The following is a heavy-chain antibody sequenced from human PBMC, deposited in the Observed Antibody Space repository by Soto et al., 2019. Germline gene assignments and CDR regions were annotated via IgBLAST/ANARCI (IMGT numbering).Heavy chain of an antibody. CDR3: ASSQLVGYGSEGESG. CDR1: GYTFTSYG. Sequence: QVQLVQSGAEVKQPGATVKVSCKASGYTFTSYGISWVRQAPGQGLEWMGWISAYNVNTNYAQKLQGRVTMTTDTSTSTANMELRRLRSDDTAVYYWASSQLVGYGSEGESGWGQGTLVTVST. V-gene: IGHV1-18*01. D-gene: IGHD5-18*01. J-gene: IGHJ4*02. CDR2: ISAYNVNT.